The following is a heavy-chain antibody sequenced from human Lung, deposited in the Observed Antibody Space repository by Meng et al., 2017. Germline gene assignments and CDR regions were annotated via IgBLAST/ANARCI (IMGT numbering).Heavy chain of an antibody. CDR2: INHSGST. Sequence: QVPLQQWGAGLLKASETLSLTCVVSGGSFSDYYWSWIRQPPGKGLEWIGEINHSGSTNYNPSLESRATISVDTSQNNLSLKLSSVTAADSAVYYCARGPTTMAHDFDYWGQGTPVTVSS. D-gene: IGHD4-11*01. CDR1: GGSFSDYY. J-gene: IGHJ4*02. CDR3: ARGPTTMAHDFDY. V-gene: IGHV4-34*01.